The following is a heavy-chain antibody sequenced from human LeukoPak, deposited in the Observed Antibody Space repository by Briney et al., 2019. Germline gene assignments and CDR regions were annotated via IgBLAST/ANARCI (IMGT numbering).Heavy chain of an antibody. CDR3: ARGQYSSAWYYYDSSGYPLDY. D-gene: IGHD3-22*01. J-gene: IGHJ4*02. CDR2: INAGNGNT. V-gene: IGHV1-3*03. CDR1: GYTFTSYA. Sequence: ASVKVSCKASGYTFTSYAMHWVRQPPGQRLEWMGWINAGNGNTKYSQEFQGRVTITRDTSASTAYMELSSLRSEDMAVYYCARGQYSSAWYYYDSSGYPLDYWGQGTLVTVSS.